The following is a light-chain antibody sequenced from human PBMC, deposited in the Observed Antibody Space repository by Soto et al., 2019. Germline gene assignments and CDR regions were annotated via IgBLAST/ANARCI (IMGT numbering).Light chain of an antibody. CDR1: SSDVGNYNL. Sequence: QSVLSQPASVSGSRGQSITISCTGTSSDVGNYNLVSWYQQYPGKAPKLMIFEDTKRPSGVPDRFSGSKFGNTASLAISGLQAEDEAEYFCCSYAGSYSWVFGGGTKLTVL. CDR2: EDT. V-gene: IGLV2-11*01. CDR3: CSYAGSYSWV. J-gene: IGLJ3*02.